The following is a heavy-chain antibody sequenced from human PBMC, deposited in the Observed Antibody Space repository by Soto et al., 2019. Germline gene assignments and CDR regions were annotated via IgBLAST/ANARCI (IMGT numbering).Heavy chain of an antibody. Sequence: EVQLLQSGGGLGQPGGSLRLSCAASGFTFSNYAMSWIRQAPGKGLEWVSSIRDTGNTYYDDSVRGRFATPSDNSENTLYLEMGTLRAEYAAIYYCAKQRMGGARALDYWGQGTLVTVSS. J-gene: IGHJ4*02. CDR2: IRDTGNT. CDR3: AKQRMGGARALDY. V-gene: IGHV3-23*01. CDR1: GFTFSNYA. D-gene: IGHD1-26*01.